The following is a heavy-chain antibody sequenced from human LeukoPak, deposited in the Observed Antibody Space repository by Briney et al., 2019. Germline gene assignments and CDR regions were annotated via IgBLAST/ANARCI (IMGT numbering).Heavy chain of an antibody. CDR2: IYHSGST. D-gene: IGHD3-10*01. CDR1: GGSISSYY. V-gene: IGHV4-59*12. CDR3: ARRRTMVRGINWFDP. Sequence: SETLSLTCTVSGGSISSYYWSWIRQPPGKGLEWIGYIYHSGSTNYNPSLKSRVTISIGTTKNQFSLKLSSVTAADTAVYYCARRRTMVRGINWFDPWGQGTLVTVSS. J-gene: IGHJ5*02.